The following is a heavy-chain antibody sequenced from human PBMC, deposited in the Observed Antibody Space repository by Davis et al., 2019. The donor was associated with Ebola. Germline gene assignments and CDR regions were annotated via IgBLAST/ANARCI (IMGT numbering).Heavy chain of an antibody. Sequence: SETLSLTCSVSGGSISGSTYYWGWIRQPPGKGLEWIGSIYYSGRTYYNPSLKSRVTISVDTSKNQFSLRLNSVTAADTAVYYCARLGIGDVFFEYWGQGTLVTVSS. CDR3: ARLGIGDVFFEY. CDR1: GGSISGSTYY. J-gene: IGHJ4*02. D-gene: IGHD3-3*02. V-gene: IGHV4-39*01. CDR2: IYYSGRT.